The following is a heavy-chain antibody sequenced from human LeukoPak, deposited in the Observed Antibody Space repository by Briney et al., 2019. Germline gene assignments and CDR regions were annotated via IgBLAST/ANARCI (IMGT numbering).Heavy chain of an antibody. CDR3: ARDRAVAGTGDY. J-gene: IGHJ4*02. CDR1: GFTFSSYA. Sequence: GGSLRLSCAASGFTFSSYAMHWVRQAPGKGLEWVAVISYDGSNKYYADSVKGRFTISRDNSKDTLYLQMNSPRAEDTAVYYCARDRAVAGTGDYWGQGTLVTVSS. D-gene: IGHD6-19*01. CDR2: ISYDGSNK. V-gene: IGHV3-30-3*01.